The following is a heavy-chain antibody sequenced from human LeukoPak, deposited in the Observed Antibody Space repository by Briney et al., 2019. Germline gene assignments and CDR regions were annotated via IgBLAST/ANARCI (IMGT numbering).Heavy chain of an antibody. CDR1: GGSFSGYF. CDR3: ARGQFQRDY. CDR2: VNHSGRT. Sequence: SETLSLTCAVYGGSFSGYFWIWIRQPPGKGLEWIGEVNHSGRTNYNPSLKSRVTISVDTSKNQFSLNLRSVTAADTAVYYCARGQFQRDYWGQGTLVTVSS. J-gene: IGHJ4*02. V-gene: IGHV4-34*01.